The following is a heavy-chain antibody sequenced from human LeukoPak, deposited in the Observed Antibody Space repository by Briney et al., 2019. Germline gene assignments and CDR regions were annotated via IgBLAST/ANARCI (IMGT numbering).Heavy chain of an antibody. CDR3: ARAGPVWGSYRQFDY. CDR1: GYTFTGYY. D-gene: IGHD3-16*02. J-gene: IGHJ4*02. Sequence: GASAKVSCKASGYTFTGYYMHWVRQAPGQGLEWMGWINPNSGGTNYAQKFQGRVTMTRDTSISTAYMELSRLRSDDTAVYYCARAGPVWGSYRQFDYWGQGTLVTVSS. CDR2: INPNSGGT. V-gene: IGHV1-2*02.